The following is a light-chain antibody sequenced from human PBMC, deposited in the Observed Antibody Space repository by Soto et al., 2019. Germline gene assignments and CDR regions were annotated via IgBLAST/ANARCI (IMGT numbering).Light chain of an antibody. CDR3: QSYDTSVSGWV. CDR1: SSNIGAHYD. Sequence: QSVLTQPPSVSGAPGQRVTISCSGSSSNIGAHYDVHWYQHLPGTAPKLLIFGNNHRPSGVPDRFSGSKSATSASLAITGLQADDEADYYCQSYDTSVSGWVFGGGTKVTVL. CDR2: GNN. J-gene: IGLJ3*02. V-gene: IGLV1-40*01.